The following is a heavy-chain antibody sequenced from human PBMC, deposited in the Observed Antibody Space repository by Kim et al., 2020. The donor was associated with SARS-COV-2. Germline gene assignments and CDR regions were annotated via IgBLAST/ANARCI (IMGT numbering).Heavy chain of an antibody. CDR2: IIPVFSTT. V-gene: IGHV1-69*05. CDR1: GGTFSNYA. D-gene: IGHD5-12*01. Sequence: SVKVSCKASGGTFSNYAINWVRQAPGQGLEWMGEIIPVFSTTNYAQRFQGRVTITMDEFTNTAYMELSSLRSEDSAVYYCARESGYSYGRGGYFYYWGQGTLVTVSS. CDR3: ARESGYSYGRGGYFYY. J-gene: IGHJ4*02.